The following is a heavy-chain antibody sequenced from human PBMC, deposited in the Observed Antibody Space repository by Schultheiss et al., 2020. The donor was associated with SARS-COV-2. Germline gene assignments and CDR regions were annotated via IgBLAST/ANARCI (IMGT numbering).Heavy chain of an antibody. CDR3: ARKGSYSSGRGY. V-gene: IGHV4-59*01. Sequence: SETLSLTCTVSGGSISSYYWSWIRQPPGKGLEWIGYIYYSGSTNYNPSLKSRVTISVDTSKNQFSLKLSSVTAADTAVYYCARKGSYSSGRGYWGQGTLVTVSS. CDR2: IYYSGST. CDR1: GGSISSYY. D-gene: IGHD6-19*01. J-gene: IGHJ4*02.